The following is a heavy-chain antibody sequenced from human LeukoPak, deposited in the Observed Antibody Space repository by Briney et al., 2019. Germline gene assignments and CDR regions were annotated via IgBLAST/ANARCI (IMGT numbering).Heavy chain of an antibody. J-gene: IGHJ4*02. CDR2: ISHSGSTM. V-gene: IGHV3-11*01. D-gene: IGHD6-19*01. CDR1: GFTFSDYY. Sequence: PGGSLRLSCAASGFTFSDYYMSWIRQAPGKGLEWVSYISHSGSTMYYADSVKGRFTISRDNAKNSLYLQMNSLRAGYTAVYYCAKEEIKGKAVAGEGYWGQGTLVTVSS. CDR3: AKEEIKGKAVAGEGY.